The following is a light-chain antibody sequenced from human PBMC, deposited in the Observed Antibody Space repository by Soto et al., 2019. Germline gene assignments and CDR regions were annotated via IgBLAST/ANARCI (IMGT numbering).Light chain of an antibody. V-gene: IGKV4-1*01. Sequence: DIVMTQSPDSLAVSLGERATINCKSSQIVLYSSTNKNYLAWYQQKPGQPPKLLIYWASTRETGVPDRFSGSGSGTDFTLTISSLQAEDVAVYYCQQYYSIQWTFGQGTKVDIK. CDR2: WAS. CDR1: QIVLYSSTNKNY. J-gene: IGKJ1*01. CDR3: QQYYSIQWT.